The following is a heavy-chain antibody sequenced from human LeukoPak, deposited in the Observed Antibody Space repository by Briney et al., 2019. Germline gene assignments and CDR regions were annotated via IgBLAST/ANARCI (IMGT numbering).Heavy chain of an antibody. Sequence: PSETLSLTCTVSGGSISSSSYYWGWIRQPPGKGLEWIGSIYYSGSTYYNPSLKSRVIISVDTSKNQFSLKLSSVTAADTAVYYCARLIGNYYDSSGYSYGAWGQGTLVTVSS. CDR2: IYYSGST. CDR3: ARLIGNYYDSSGYSYGA. V-gene: IGHV4-39*01. J-gene: IGHJ4*02. CDR1: GGSISSSSYY. D-gene: IGHD3-22*01.